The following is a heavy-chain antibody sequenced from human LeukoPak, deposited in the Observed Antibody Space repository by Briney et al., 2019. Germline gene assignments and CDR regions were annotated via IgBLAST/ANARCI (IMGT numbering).Heavy chain of an antibody. D-gene: IGHD3-22*01. CDR2: IYYSGST. J-gene: IGHJ1*01. CDR1: GGSISSYY. CDR3: ARGVSYYDSSGYYNEYFQH. V-gene: IGHV4-59*08. Sequence: SETLSLTCTVSGGSISSYYWSWIRQPPGKGLEWIGYIYYSGSTNYNPSLKSRDTISVDTSKNQFSLKLSSVTAADTAVYYCARGVSYYDSSGYYNEYFQHWGQGTLVTVSS.